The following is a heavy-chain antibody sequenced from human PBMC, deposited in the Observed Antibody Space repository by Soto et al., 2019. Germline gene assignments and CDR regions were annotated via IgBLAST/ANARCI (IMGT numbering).Heavy chain of an antibody. V-gene: IGHV1-3*03. Sequence: ASVKVSCKVSGSTFTRYAMHWVRQAAGQRLAWVRGIKGGNGNTKYSQELQGRVTITRDRSASTAYIKLSSLRHEDTAVYYGAGDCRMVVNGGGYYYYGMDVWGQGTTVTVSS. J-gene: IGHJ6*02. CDR3: AGDCRMVVNGGGYYYYGMDV. CDR2: IKGGNGNT. D-gene: IGHD2-21*01. CDR1: GSTFTRYA.